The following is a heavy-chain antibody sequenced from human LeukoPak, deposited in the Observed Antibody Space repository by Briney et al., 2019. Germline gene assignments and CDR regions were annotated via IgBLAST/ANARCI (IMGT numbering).Heavy chain of an antibody. CDR3: ARGSRPVYDFWAGWTVDY. Sequence: GGSLRLSCVASEFIFYDYWMSWVRQAPGKGLEWVAKINQHGSEKNYADSVKGRFTISRDNAKNSVYLQMNTLRVEDTAVYYCARGSRPVYDFWAGWTVDYWGRGTLVTVSS. CDR2: INQHGSEK. CDR1: EFIFYDYW. V-gene: IGHV3-7*04. J-gene: IGHJ4*02. D-gene: IGHD3-3*01.